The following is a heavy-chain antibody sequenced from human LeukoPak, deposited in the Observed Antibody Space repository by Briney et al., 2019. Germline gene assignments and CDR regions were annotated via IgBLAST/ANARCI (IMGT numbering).Heavy chain of an antibody. CDR1: GGTFSSYA. Sequence: SVKVSCKASGGTFSSYAISWVRQAPGQGLEWMGGIIPIFGTANYAQKFQGRVTITADESTSTAYMELSSLRSEDTAVYYCARDSNRYGSGSYYSTFDYWGQGTLVTVSS. CDR3: ARDSNRYGSGSYYSTFDY. CDR2: IIPIFGTA. J-gene: IGHJ4*02. V-gene: IGHV1-69*13. D-gene: IGHD3-10*01.